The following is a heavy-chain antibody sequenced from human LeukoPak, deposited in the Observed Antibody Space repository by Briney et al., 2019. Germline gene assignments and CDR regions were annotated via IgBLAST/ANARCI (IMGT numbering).Heavy chain of an antibody. V-gene: IGHV3-66*01. Sequence: GGSLRLSCAASGFTVSYNYMSWVRQAPGKGLEWVSIIYSGGRIYYADSVKDRFTISRDNSKNTLYLQMNSLRAEDTAMYYCARERLRFLEDWGQGTLVTVSS. J-gene: IGHJ4*02. CDR2: IYSGGRI. CDR1: GFTVSYNY. D-gene: IGHD3-3*01. CDR3: ARERLRFLED.